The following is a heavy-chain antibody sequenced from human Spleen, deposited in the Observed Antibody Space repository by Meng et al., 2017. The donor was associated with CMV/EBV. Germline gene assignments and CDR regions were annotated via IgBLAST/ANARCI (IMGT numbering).Heavy chain of an antibody. CDR2: IYPGDSDT. D-gene: IGHD4-11*01. J-gene: IGHJ4*02. CDR3: ARQYRNYGSVDY. CDR1: GYSFTTYW. Sequence: CRGSGYSFTTYWIGWVRQMPGKGLEWMGIIYPGDSDTRYSPSFQGQVTISADKSISTAYLQWSSLKASDTAMYYCARQYRNYGSVDYWGQGTLVTVSS. V-gene: IGHV5-51*01.